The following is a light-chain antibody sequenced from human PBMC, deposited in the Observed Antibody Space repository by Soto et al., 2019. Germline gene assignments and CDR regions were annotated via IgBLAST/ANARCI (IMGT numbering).Light chain of an antibody. J-gene: IGKJ2*03. CDR3: HQRLNWHPMFS. CDR1: QSVSSY. CDR2: DAS. V-gene: IGKV3-11*01. Sequence: EIELTQSPPTLSLSPGESATLSCRASQSVSSYFSWYQQKPGQAPRLVIYDASNRATGIPPRFSGSGSGTDFTLTISSLEPEEFAVYYCHQRLNWHPMFSFGQGPKLEIK.